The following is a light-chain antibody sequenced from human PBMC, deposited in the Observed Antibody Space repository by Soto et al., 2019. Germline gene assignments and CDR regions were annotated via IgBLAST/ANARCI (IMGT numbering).Light chain of an antibody. CDR2: GAS. J-gene: IGKJ2*01. V-gene: IGKV3-20*01. Sequence: EIVLTQSPGTLSLSPGERATLSCRASQGLSSSYLAWYQQKPGQAPRLLIYGASSRATGIPDRFSGSESGTDFTLTISRLEPEDFAVYYCQQYGSSPPYTLGQGTRLEIK. CDR3: QQYGSSPPYT. CDR1: QGLSSSY.